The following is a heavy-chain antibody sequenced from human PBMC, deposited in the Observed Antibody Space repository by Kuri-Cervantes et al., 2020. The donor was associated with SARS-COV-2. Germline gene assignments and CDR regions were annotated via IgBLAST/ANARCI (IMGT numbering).Heavy chain of an antibody. CDR3: ARVTVTMIVGGYWFDL. V-gene: IGHV3-53*01. CDR1: GITVNSNY. CDR2: IYTGGDT. J-gene: IGHJ5*02. D-gene: IGHD3-22*01. Sequence: LSLTCAASGITVNSNYMSWVRRAPGKGLEWVSIIYTGGDTYYADSVKGRFTIARDISKNTLYLQLNSLKNEDTAVYYCARVTVTMIVGGYWFDLWGQGTLVTVSS.